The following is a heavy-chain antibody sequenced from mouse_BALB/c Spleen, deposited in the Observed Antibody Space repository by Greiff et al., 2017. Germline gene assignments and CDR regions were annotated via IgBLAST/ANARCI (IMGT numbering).Heavy chain of an antibody. D-gene: IGHD4-1*01. CDR3: ALANWDRALAY. V-gene: IGHV1-69*02. Sequence: QVQLKESGAELVKPGASVKLSCKASGYTFTSYWMHWVKQRPGQGLEWIGEIDPSDSYTNYNQKFKGKATLTVDKSSSTAYMQLSSLTSEDSAVYYCALANWDRALAYWGQGTLVTVSA. CDR2: IDPSDSYT. J-gene: IGHJ3*01. CDR1: GYTFTSYW.